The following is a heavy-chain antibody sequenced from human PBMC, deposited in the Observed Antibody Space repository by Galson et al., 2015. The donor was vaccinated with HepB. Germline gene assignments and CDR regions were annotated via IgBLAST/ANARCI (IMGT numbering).Heavy chain of an antibody. CDR2: INHSGST. J-gene: IGHJ3*02. CDR3: ARVIAAAGTVHDAFDI. Sequence: ETLSLTCAVYGGSFSGYYWSWIRQPPGKGLEWIGEINHSGSTNYNPSLKSRVTISVDTSKNQFSLKLSSVTAADTAVYYCARVIAAAGTVHDAFDIWGQGTMVTVSS. D-gene: IGHD6-13*01. V-gene: IGHV4-34*01. CDR1: GGSFSGYY.